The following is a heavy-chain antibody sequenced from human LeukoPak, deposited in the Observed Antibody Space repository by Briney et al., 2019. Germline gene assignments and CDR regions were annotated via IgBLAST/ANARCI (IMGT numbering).Heavy chain of an antibody. Sequence: SETLSLTCTVSGGSISSYYWCWIRQPPGEGLGWIGYIYTSGSTNYNPSLKSRVTISLATSNNQFCLKLSSVTAATTAVYYCARGYQYLDNWGQGTMVTVSS. J-gene: IGHJ4*02. V-gene: IGHV4-4*09. CDR2: IYTSGST. D-gene: IGHD2-15*01. CDR3: ARGYQYLDN. CDR1: GGSISSYY.